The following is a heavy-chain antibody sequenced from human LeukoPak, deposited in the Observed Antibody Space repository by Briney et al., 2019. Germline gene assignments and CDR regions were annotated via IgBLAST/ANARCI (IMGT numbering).Heavy chain of an antibody. D-gene: IGHD5-24*01. CDR1: GYTFDDYG. CDR2: INWNGGST. V-gene: IGHV3-20*04. Sequence: GGSLILSCAGSGYTFDDYGMRWVRQAPGKGLEWVAGINWNGGSTGYAASVKGRCTISRDNAKTALYLEMNSLGVEDTAFYYCVRLGRDGYTYGAAYWGQGALVSVSS. J-gene: IGHJ1*01. CDR3: VRLGRDGYTYGAAY.